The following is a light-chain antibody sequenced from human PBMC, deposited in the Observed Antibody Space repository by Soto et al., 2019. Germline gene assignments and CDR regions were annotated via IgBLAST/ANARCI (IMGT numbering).Light chain of an antibody. CDR3: CPYAGSTYDV. V-gene: IGLV2-23*01. Sequence: SSLTELPSVYGSPGPSMTLSCTGTSTGVGFYNLGNWYQHRPGKAPKFILNESSKLPSGVSNRFSGSTTGNTASLTISGLQAEDEAYYYCCPYAGSTYDVFGSGTKV. J-gene: IGLJ1*01. CDR1: STGVGFYNL. CDR2: ESS.